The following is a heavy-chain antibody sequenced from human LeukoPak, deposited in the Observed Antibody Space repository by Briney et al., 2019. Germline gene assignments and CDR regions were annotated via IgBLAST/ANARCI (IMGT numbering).Heavy chain of an antibody. Sequence: SEALSLTCTVSGGPISSYYWSWIRQPPGKGLEWIGYIYYSGSTNYNPSLKSRVTISVDTSKNQFSLKLSSVTAADTAVYYCARDGQRCSGGSCHPDQYAFDIRGQGTMVTVSS. V-gene: IGHV4-59*01. D-gene: IGHD2-15*01. CDR3: ARDGQRCSGGSCHPDQYAFDI. CDR1: GGPISSYY. CDR2: IYYSGST. J-gene: IGHJ3*02.